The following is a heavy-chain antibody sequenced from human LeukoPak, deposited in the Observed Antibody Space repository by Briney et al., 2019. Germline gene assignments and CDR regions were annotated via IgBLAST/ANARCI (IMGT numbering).Heavy chain of an antibody. CDR2: ISSSSSTI. Sequence: GGSLRLSCAASGFTFSSYSMNWVRQAPGKGLEWVSYISSSSSTIYYADSVKGRFTISRDNAKNSLYLQMNSLGAEDTAVYYCARTTTTFDDWGQGTLVTVSS. D-gene: IGHD4-11*01. CDR3: ARTTTTFDD. J-gene: IGHJ4*02. V-gene: IGHV3-48*01. CDR1: GFTFSSYS.